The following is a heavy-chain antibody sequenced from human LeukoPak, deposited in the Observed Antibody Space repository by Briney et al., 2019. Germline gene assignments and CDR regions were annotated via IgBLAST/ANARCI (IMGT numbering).Heavy chain of an antibody. CDR1: GYTFDHYA. J-gene: IGHJ4*02. Sequence: PGRSLRISCAASGYTFDHYAMHWVRQAPGKGLEWVSGISWNSGSIGYADPVKGRFTISRDNAKNSLYLQMNSLRAEDMAFYYCAKSRGSSLWIPFDNWGQGTLVTVSS. CDR3: AKSRGSSLWIPFDN. D-gene: IGHD2-2*01. CDR2: ISWNSGSI. V-gene: IGHV3-9*03.